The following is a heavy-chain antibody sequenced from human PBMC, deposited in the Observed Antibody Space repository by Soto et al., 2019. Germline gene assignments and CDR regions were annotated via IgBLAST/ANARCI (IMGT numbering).Heavy chain of an antibody. D-gene: IGHD2-15*01. CDR3: GSGWPGINYDYTMDV. J-gene: IGHJ6*02. CDR1: GFTFNTAW. CDR2: VKSGSDGGAV. V-gene: IGHV3-15*07. Sequence: EVQLVESGGCLVKPGGSLRLSCAASGFTFNTAWMNWVRPAPGGRLEGVGRVKSGSDGGAVDYAAPVKGRFTIARDDSKATLYVQMNSLKTEDTYRYYCGSGWPGINYDYTMDVWGQGTTVTVSS.